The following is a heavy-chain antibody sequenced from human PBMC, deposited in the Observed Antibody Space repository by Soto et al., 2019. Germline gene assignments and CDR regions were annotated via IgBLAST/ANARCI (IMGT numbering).Heavy chain of an antibody. V-gene: IGHV4-30-2*01. CDR2: IYHSGST. J-gene: IGHJ4*02. D-gene: IGHD3-22*01. CDR1: GGSISSGGYS. CDR3: ARAGYYDSSGYYFGFDY. Sequence: SETLSLTCAVSGGSISSGGYSWSWIRQPPGKGLEWIGYIYHSGSTYYNPPLKSRVTISVDRSKNQFSLKLSSVTAADTAVYYCARAGYYDSSGYYFGFDYWGQGTLVTVSS.